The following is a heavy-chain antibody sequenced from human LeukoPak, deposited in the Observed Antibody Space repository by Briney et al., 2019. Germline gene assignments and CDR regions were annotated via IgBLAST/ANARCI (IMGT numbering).Heavy chain of an antibody. Sequence: KSSETLSLTCTVSGGSISSYYWSWIRQPPGKGLEWIGYIYYSGSTNYNPTLKSRVTISVDTSKNQFSLKLSSVTAADTAVYYCARVNYFDFWSGYPDYWGQGTLVTVSS. CDR2: IYYSGST. CDR1: GGSISSYY. J-gene: IGHJ4*02. D-gene: IGHD3-3*01. CDR3: ARVNYFDFWSGYPDY. V-gene: IGHV4-59*08.